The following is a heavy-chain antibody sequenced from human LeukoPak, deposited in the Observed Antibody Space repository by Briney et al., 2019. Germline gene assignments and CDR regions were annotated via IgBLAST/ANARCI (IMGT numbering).Heavy chain of an antibody. CDR1: GYTFTSYW. CDR3: ATRYCGGGSCSQLYFDY. J-gene: IGHJ4*02. D-gene: IGHD2-15*01. CDR2: IYPGDSDT. V-gene: IGHV5-51*01. Sequence: GESQKISCQGSGYTFTSYWIGWVRQMPGKGLEWMGIIYPGDSDTRYSPSFQGQVTISADKSISIAYLQWSSLKASDTAIYYCATRYCGGGSCSQLYFDYWGQGTLVTVSS.